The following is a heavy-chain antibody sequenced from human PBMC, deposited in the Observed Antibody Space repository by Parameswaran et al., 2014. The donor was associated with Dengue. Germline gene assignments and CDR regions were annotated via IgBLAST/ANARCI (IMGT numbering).Heavy chain of an antibody. CDR3: ARGNYYSSGSYPYYSYGMDV. V-gene: IGHV1-69*13. J-gene: IGHJ6*02. CDR2: IIPLFDTA. D-gene: IGHD3-10*01. Sequence: SVKVSCKASGGTFSNYAVSWVRQAPGQGLEWMGGIIPLFDTANYAQKFQGRVTITADESSSTAYMELSSLRSEDTAVYYCARGNYYSSGSYPYYSYGMDVWGQGTTVTVSS. CDR1: GGTFSNYA.